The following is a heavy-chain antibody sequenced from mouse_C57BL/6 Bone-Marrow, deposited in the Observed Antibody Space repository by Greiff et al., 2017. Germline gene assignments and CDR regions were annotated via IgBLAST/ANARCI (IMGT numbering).Heavy chain of an antibody. CDR2: IYPGSGST. CDR1: GYTFTSYW. Sequence: QVQLKQPGAELVKPGASVKMSCKASGYTFTSYWITWVKQRPGQGLEWIGDIYPGSGSTNYNEKFKSKATLTVDTSSSTAYMQLSSLTSEDSAVYYCARPHYYGSSHYAMDYWGQGTSVTVSS. V-gene: IGHV1-55*01. D-gene: IGHD1-1*01. CDR3: ARPHYYGSSHYAMDY. J-gene: IGHJ4*01.